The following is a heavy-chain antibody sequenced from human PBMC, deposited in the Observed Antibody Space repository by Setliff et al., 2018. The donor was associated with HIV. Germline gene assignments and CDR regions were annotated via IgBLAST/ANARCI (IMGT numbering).Heavy chain of an antibody. CDR3: ARQSSGYNYPYYYPYYMDV. CDR1: GGSISSSSYF. J-gene: IGHJ6*03. Sequence: SETLSLTCTVSGGSISSSSYFWGWIRQPPGKGLEWIGSVYYSGNTYYNPSPKSRVTISVDTSKNQFSLKLSSVTAADTAVYYCARQSSGYNYPYYYPYYMDVWGKGTRVTVSS. CDR2: VYYSGNT. D-gene: IGHD5-12*01. V-gene: IGHV4-39*01.